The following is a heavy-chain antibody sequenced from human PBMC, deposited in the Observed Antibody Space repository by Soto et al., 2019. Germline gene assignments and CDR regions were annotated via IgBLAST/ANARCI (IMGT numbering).Heavy chain of an antibody. V-gene: IGHV3-33*01. CDR3: ARGPSYGPADYFDY. D-gene: IGHD1-26*01. CDR1: GFTFSSYG. Sequence: GGSLRLSCAASGFTFSSYGMHWVRQAPGKGLEWVAVIWYDGSNKYYADSVKGRFTISRDNSKNTLYLQMNSLRAEDTAVYYCARGPSYGPADYFDYWGQRTLVTVSS. J-gene: IGHJ4*02. CDR2: IWYDGSNK.